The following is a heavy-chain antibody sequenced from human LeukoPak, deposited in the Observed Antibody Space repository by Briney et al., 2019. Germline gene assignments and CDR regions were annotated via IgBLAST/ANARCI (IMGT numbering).Heavy chain of an antibody. Sequence: GRSLRLSCAASGFTFDDYAMHWVRQAPGKGLEWVSGISWNSGSIGYADSVKGRFTISRDNAKNSLYLQMNSLRAEDTAVYYCARDESPDGYNQSSAFDIWGQGTMVTVSS. CDR1: GFTFDDYA. V-gene: IGHV3-9*01. CDR3: ARDESPDGYNQSSAFDI. D-gene: IGHD5-24*01. CDR2: ISWNSGSI. J-gene: IGHJ3*02.